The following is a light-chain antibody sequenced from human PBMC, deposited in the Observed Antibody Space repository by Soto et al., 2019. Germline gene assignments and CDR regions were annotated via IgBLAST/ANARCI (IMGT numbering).Light chain of an antibody. V-gene: IGKV3-20*01. J-gene: IGKJ4*01. CDR3: QQYTSSQLT. CDR2: GAS. CDR1: QSVSSSY. Sequence: EIVLTQSPATLSLSPGERATLSCRASQSVSSSYLAWYQQKPGQAPRLLIYGASSRATGIPDRFSGSESGTDFTLIISRLEPEDFAVYYCQQYTSSQLTFGGGTKVEIK.